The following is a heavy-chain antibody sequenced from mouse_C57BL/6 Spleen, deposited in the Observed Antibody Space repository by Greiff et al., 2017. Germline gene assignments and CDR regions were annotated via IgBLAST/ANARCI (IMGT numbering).Heavy chain of an antibody. D-gene: IGHD2-5*01. CDR3: AQNRDSTDEGYFDV. J-gene: IGHJ1*03. Sequence: VQLQQSGPGLVQPSQSLSITCTVSGFSLTSYGVHWVRQSPGKGLEWLGVIWSGGSTDYNAAFISRLGISKDNSKSHVFFKMNSLHTDDTAIYYCAQNRDSTDEGYFDVWGKGTTVTVSS. CDR2: IWSGGST. CDR1: GFSLTSYG. V-gene: IGHV2-2*01.